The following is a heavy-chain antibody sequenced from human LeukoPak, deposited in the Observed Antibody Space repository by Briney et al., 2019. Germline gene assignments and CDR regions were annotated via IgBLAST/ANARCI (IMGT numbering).Heavy chain of an antibody. CDR3: AREDALDY. CDR1: GFTVSTNF. D-gene: IGHD2-8*01. Sequence: GGSLRLSCAASGFTVSTNFITWVRQAPGKGLEWVSVINTGGSTYYADSVKGRFTISRDNSKNTVYLQMKSVRAEDTAVYYCAREDALDYWGQGILVTVCS. V-gene: IGHV3-53*01. J-gene: IGHJ4*02. CDR2: INTGGST.